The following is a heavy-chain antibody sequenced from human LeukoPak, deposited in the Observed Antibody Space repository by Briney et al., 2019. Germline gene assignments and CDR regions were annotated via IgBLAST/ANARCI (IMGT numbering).Heavy chain of an antibody. CDR3: ARDPGYSYGSFDY. CDR1: GFTFSSYG. D-gene: IGHD5-18*01. J-gene: IGHJ4*02. V-gene: IGHV3-33*01. CDR2: IWYDGSNK. Sequence: GGSLRLSCAASGFTFSSYGMHWVRQAPGKGLEWVAVIWYDGSNKYYADSVKGRFTISRDNFKNTLYLQMNSLRAEDTAVYYCARDPGYSYGSFDYWGQGTLVTVSS.